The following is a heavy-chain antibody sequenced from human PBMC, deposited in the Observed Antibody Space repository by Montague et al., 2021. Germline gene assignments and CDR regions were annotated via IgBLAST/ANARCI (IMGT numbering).Heavy chain of an antibody. CDR2: LKPRVDGGPP. CDR3: TIWKATTGWELVGH. V-gene: IGHV3-15*01. CDR1: GLRFSDAW. D-gene: IGHD4-23*01. Sequence: SLRLSCAVSGLRFSDAWLSWVRQAPGQGLEWVGRLKPRVDGGPPDYASPVKDRVTISRDDSQNTVYLQMTSLKTADTATYFCTIWKATTGWELVGHWGQGTLVTVSS. J-gene: IGHJ4*02.